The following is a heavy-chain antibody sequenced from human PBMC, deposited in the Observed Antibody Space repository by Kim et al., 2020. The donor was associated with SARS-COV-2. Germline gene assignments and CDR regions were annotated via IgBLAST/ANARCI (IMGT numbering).Heavy chain of an antibody. Sequence: GGSLRLSCAASGFTFSTYSMNWVRQAPGKGLEWVSSIDSSGSYIYYPDSVKGRFTISRDNAKNSVSLQMNSLRAEDTAVYFCTRGDYTLTHFDSWGQGALVTVSS. V-gene: IGHV3-21*01. CDR3: TRGDYTLTHFDS. J-gene: IGHJ4*02. CDR2: IDSSGSYI. CDR1: GFTFSTYS. D-gene: IGHD4-4*01.